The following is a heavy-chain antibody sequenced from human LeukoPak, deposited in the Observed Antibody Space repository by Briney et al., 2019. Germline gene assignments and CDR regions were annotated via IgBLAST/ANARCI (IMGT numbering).Heavy chain of an antibody. D-gene: IGHD3-22*01. CDR1: GYTFSSYA. Sequence: GASVKVSCKASGYTFSSYAMSWVRQAPGKGLEWVSTISGSGGSTDYADSVKGRFTISRDNSKNTLYLQVNSLRAEDTAVYYCALGDSSGYYYAYWGQGTLVTVSS. J-gene: IGHJ4*02. CDR2: ISGSGGST. V-gene: IGHV3-23*01. CDR3: ALGDSSGYYYAY.